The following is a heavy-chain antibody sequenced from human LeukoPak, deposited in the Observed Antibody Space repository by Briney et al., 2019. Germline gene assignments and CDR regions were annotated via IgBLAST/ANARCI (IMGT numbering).Heavy chain of an antibody. D-gene: IGHD5-12*01. V-gene: IGHV4-59*01. CDR1: GGPISSYY. CDR2: IYYSGST. J-gene: IGHJ4*02. Sequence: ASETLSLTCTVSGGPISSYYWSWIRQPPGKGLEGIGYIYYSGSTNYNPSLKSRVTISVDTSKNQFSLKLSSVTAADTAVYYCARGDSGYDTYYFDYWGQGTLVTVSS. CDR3: ARGDSGYDTYYFDY.